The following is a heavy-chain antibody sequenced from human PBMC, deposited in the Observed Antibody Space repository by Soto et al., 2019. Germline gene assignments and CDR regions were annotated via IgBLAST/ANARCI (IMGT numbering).Heavy chain of an antibody. D-gene: IGHD6-6*01. V-gene: IGHV3-53*02. CDR3: ARGGSSSYFFDAFDI. J-gene: IGHJ3*02. CDR2: IYSGGST. CDR1: GFTVSSNY. Sequence: EVQLVETGGGLIQPGGSLRLSCAAPGFTVSSNYMSWVRQAPGKGLEWVSVIYSGGSTYYADSVKGRFTISRDNSKNTLYLQMNSLRAEDTAVYYCARGGSSSYFFDAFDIWGQGTMVTVSS.